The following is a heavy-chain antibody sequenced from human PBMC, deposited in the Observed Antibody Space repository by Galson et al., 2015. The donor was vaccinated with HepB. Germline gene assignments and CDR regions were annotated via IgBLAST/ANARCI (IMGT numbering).Heavy chain of an antibody. CDR3: ARGGGLDSRVPADYFDY. CDR2: IYSGGST. V-gene: IGHV3-66*01. CDR1: GFTVSSNY. Sequence: SLRLSCAASGFTVSSNYMSWVRQAPGKGLEWVSVIYSGGSTYYADSVKGRFTISRDNSKNTLYLQMNSLRAEDTAVYYCARGGGLDSRVPADYFDYWGQGTLVTVSS. D-gene: IGHD3/OR15-3a*01. J-gene: IGHJ4*02.